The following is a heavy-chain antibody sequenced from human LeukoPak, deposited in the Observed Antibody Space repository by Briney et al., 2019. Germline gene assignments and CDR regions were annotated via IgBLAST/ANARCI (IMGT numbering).Heavy chain of an antibody. J-gene: IGHJ4*02. D-gene: IGHD3-10*01. CDR1: GFTFSSYA. CDR2: NSGSGGST. V-gene: IGHV3-23*01. Sequence: PGGSLRLSCAASGFTFSSYAMSWVRQAPGKGLEWVSANSGSGGSTYYADSVKGRFTISRDNSKNTLYLQMNSLRAEDTAVYYCAKVSSNYYGSGSYYNYFDYWGQGTLVTVSS. CDR3: AKVSSNYYGSGSYYNYFDY.